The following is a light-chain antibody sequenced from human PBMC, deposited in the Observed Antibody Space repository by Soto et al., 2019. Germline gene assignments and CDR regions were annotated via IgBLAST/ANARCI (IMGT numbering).Light chain of an antibody. Sequence: QSALNQPASVSGSPGQSITISCTGTSSDVGSYNLVSWYQQHPGKAPKLMIYEVSKRPSGVSNRFSGSKSGNTASLTISGLQAEDEADYYCCSYAGSRYVFGTGTKVTV. J-gene: IGLJ1*01. V-gene: IGLV2-23*02. CDR2: EVS. CDR1: SSDVGSYNL. CDR3: CSYAGSRYV.